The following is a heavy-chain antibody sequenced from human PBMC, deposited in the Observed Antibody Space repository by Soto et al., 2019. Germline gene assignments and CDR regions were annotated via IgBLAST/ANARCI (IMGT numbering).Heavy chain of an antibody. Sequence: PSETLSLTCTVSGGSISSYYWIWIRQPPGKGLEWIGYIYYSGSTNYNPSLKSRVTISVDTSKNQFSLKLSSVTAADTAVYYCARRADIVVVPAEGYFDYWVQGTLVTVSS. D-gene: IGHD2-2*01. CDR1: GGSISSYY. CDR3: ARRADIVVVPAEGYFDY. CDR2: IYYSGST. V-gene: IGHV4-59*08. J-gene: IGHJ4*02.